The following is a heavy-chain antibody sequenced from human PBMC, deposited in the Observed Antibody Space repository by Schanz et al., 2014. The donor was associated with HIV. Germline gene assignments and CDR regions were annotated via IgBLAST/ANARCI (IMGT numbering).Heavy chain of an antibody. CDR2: MGYDESHK. Sequence: QVQLVESGGGVVQPGRSLRLSCTASGFTFSSSGMHWARQAPGKGLEWVAAMGYDESHKGYADSVKGRFTISRDKAKNSLYLQMNSLRDEDTAVYYCARAGVTDLFDHWGQGTLVTVSS. CDR3: ARAGVTDLFDH. J-gene: IGHJ4*02. V-gene: IGHV3-33*01. D-gene: IGHD2-21*02. CDR1: GFTFSSSG.